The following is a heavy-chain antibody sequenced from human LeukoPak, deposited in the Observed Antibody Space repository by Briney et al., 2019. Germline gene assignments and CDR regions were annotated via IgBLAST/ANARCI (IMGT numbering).Heavy chain of an antibody. V-gene: IGHV3-7*03. CDR2: IKKDVSGI. D-gene: IGHD2/OR15-2a*01. Sequence: GGSLRLSCVVSGFPCSISWMYWVRQAPGKGLEAVANIKKDVSGISYVDSVKGRFIISRDNAMNSLYLQMTSLRVEDTAVYFCAGGNSIYVWGKGTAVTVSS. J-gene: IGHJ6*04. CDR3: AGGNSIYV. CDR1: GFPCSISW.